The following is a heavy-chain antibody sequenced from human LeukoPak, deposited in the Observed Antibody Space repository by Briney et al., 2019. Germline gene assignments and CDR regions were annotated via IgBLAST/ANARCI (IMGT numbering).Heavy chain of an antibody. CDR3: ARRTRSGYEDY. D-gene: IGHD3-22*01. J-gene: IGHJ4*02. V-gene: IGHV3-66*01. CDR2: IYSGGST. CDR1: GFTVSSNY. Sequence: PGGSLRLSCAASGFTVSSNYMSWVRQAPGKGLEWVSAIYSGGSTYYADSVKGRFTVSRDNSKNTLYLQMNSLRAEDTAVYYCARRTRSGYEDYWGQGTLVTVSS.